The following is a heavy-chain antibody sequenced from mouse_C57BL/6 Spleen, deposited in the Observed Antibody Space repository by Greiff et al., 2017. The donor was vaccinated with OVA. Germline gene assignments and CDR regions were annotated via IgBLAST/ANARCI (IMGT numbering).Heavy chain of an antibody. J-gene: IGHJ3*01. CDR3: AREGGVY. Sequence: EVMLVESGGGLVKPGGPLKLSCAASGFTFSSYAMSWVRQTPEKRLEWVATISDGGSYTYYPDNVKGRFTISRDNAKNNLYLQMSHLKSEDTAMYYCAREGGVYWGQGTLVTVSA. CDR1: GFTFSSYA. V-gene: IGHV5-4*01. CDR2: ISDGGSYT.